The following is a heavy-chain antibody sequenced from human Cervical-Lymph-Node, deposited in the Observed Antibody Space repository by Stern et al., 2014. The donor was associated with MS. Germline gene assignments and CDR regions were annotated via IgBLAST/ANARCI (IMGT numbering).Heavy chain of an antibody. J-gene: IGHJ6*02. CDR1: GYTFTNYY. CDR2: IDPSGGST. V-gene: IGHV1-46*01. Sequence: QVQLVQSGAEVKKPGASVKVSCKASGYTFTNYYIHWVRPAPGQGLEWMGIIDPSGGSTTYAQKFQGRVTVTRDTSTTTVYMELNSLRSEDTAVYYCARAISDYYGMGVWGQGTTVTVSS. CDR3: ARAISDYYGMGV.